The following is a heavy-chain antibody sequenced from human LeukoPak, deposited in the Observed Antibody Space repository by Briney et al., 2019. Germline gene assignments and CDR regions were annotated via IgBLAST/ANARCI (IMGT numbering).Heavy chain of an antibody. J-gene: IGHJ4*02. D-gene: IGHD4-17*01. CDR1: GFTFSSYG. Sequence: GGSLRLSCAASGFTFSSYGMHWVRQALGKGLEWVAVISYDGSNKYYADSVKGRFTISRDNSKNTLYLQMNSLRAEDTAVYYCAKSLYGDYGYWGQGTLVTVSS. V-gene: IGHV3-30*18. CDR2: ISYDGSNK. CDR3: AKSLYGDYGY.